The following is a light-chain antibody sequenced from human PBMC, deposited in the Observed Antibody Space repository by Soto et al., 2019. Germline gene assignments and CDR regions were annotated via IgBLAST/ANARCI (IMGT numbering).Light chain of an antibody. J-gene: IGKJ1*01. CDR3: QQFNYWPPWT. CDR2: GAA. V-gene: IGKV3-15*01. CDR1: QSVFSS. Sequence: EIVMTQSPATLSVSPGERATLSCRASQSVFSSLAWFQQKPGQAPRLLIYGAATRATGIPARFSGSGSGTEFTLTISSLQSEDLAVYYCQQFNYWPPWTFG.